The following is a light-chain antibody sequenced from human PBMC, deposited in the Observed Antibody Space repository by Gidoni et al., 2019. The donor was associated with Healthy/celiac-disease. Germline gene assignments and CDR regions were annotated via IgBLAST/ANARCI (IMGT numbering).Light chain of an antibody. J-gene: IGKJ2*01. Sequence: EIQMTQSPSSLSASVGDRVTITCRASQSISSYLNWYQQKSGKAPKLLIYAASSLHSGVPSRFSGSGSGTDFTLTISSLQPEAFATYSCQQTYSTLYTFGQGTKLEIK. CDR3: QQTYSTLYT. CDR1: QSISSY. CDR2: AAS. V-gene: IGKV1-39*01.